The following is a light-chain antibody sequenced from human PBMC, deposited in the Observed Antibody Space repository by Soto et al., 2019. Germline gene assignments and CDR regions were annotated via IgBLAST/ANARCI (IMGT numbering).Light chain of an antibody. J-gene: IGKJ1*01. CDR2: DAS. CDR1: QDISNY. V-gene: IGKV1-33*01. CDR3: QQYDSYWT. Sequence: DIQMSQSPSSLSASVGDRVTITCQASQDISNYLNWYQQEPGKAPKLLIYDASNLETGVPSRFSGSGSGTDFTFTISSLQPEDIATYYCQQYDSYWTFGQGTKVDIK.